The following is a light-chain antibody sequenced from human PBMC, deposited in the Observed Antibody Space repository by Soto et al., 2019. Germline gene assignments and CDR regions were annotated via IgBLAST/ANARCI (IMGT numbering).Light chain of an antibody. J-gene: IGLJ2*01. CDR2: GNS. Sequence: QSALTQPPSVSGAPGQRVTISCTGSSSNIGAGYDVHWYQQLPGTAPKLLIYGNSNRPSGVPDRFSGSKSGTSASLAITGLQAEYEADYYCQSYDSSLSGLYVVFGGGTKLTVL. CDR3: QSYDSSLSGLYVV. CDR1: SSNIGAGYD. V-gene: IGLV1-40*01.